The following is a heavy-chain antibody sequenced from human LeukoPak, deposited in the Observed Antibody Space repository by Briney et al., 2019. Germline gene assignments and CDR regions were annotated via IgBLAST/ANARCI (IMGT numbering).Heavy chain of an antibody. D-gene: IGHD3-10*01. CDR3: AKDISGSGSYYLDY. CDR2: ISWNSGSI. CDR1: GFTFSNAW. V-gene: IGHV3-9*01. J-gene: IGHJ4*02. Sequence: GGSLRLSCAASGFTFSNAWMSWVRQAPGKGLEWFSGISWNSGSIGYADSVKGRFTISRDNAKNSLYLQMNSLRAEDTALYYCAKDISGSGSYYLDYWGQGTLVTVSS.